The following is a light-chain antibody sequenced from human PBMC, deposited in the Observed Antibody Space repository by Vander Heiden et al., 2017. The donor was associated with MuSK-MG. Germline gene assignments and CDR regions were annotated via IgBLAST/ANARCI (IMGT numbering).Light chain of an antibody. J-gene: IGLJ1*01. CDR1: SSDVGGYKY. V-gene: IGLV2-14*01. Sequence: QSALTQPASVSGSPGPSITISCTGTSSDVGGYKYVSWYQQHPGKAPKLMIYEVSNRPSGVSNRFSGSKSGTTASLTISGLQAEDEADYYCSSYTSSRTGVFGTGTKVTVL. CDR2: EVS. CDR3: SSYTSSRTGV.